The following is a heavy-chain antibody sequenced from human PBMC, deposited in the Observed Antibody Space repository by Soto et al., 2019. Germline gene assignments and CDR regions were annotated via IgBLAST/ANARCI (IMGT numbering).Heavy chain of an antibody. Sequence: GGSLRLSCAASGFTFSSYSMNWVRQAPGKGLEWVSSISSSSSYIYYADSVKGRFTISRDNAKNSLYLQMNSLRAEDTAVYYCARGGSIAEPYDYWGQGTLVTVSS. V-gene: IGHV3-21*01. CDR2: ISSSSSYI. J-gene: IGHJ4*02. CDR3: ARGGSIAEPYDY. D-gene: IGHD6-6*01. CDR1: GFTFSSYS.